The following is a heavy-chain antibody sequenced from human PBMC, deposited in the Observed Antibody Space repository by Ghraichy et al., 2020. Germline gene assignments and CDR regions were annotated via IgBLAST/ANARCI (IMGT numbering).Heavy chain of an antibody. V-gene: IGHV3-23*01. D-gene: IGHD3-22*01. CDR3: AKLIVVVITSSYWYFDL. CDR1: GFTFSSYA. CDR2: ISGSGGST. J-gene: IGHJ2*01. Sequence: GGSLRLSCAASGFTFSSYAMSWVRQAPGKGLEWVSAISGSGGSTYYADSVKGRFTISRDNSKNTLYLQMNSLRAEDTAVYYCAKLIVVVITSSYWYFDLWGRGTLVTVSS.